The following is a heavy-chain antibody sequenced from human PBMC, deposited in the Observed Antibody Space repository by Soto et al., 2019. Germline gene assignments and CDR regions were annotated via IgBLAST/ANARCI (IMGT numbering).Heavy chain of an antibody. D-gene: IGHD4-4*01. J-gene: IGHJ5*02. CDR2: IYPGDSDT. CDR3: ARHNEIYSNYVGNWFDP. Sequence: PGESLKISCKGSGYSFTTYWIGWVRQIPGKGLEWMGIIYPGDSDTRYSPSFRGQVTISADKSISTAYLQWSSLKASDTAMYYCARHNEIYSNYVGNWFDPWGQGTLVTVSS. V-gene: IGHV5-51*01. CDR1: GYSFTTYW.